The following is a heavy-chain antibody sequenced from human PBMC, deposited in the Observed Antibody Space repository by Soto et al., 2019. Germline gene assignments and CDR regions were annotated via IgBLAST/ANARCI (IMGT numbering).Heavy chain of an antibody. CDR2: IYYSGST. CDR3: AGGGGSSLVDY. CDR1: GGSISSSSYY. J-gene: IGHJ4*02. D-gene: IGHD3-10*01. Sequence: PSETLSLTCTVSGGSISSSSYYWGWIRQPPGKGLEWIGSIYYSGSTYYNPSLKSRVTISVDTSKNQFSLKLSSVTAADTAVYDGAGGGGSSLVDYWGQGTRVTVAS. V-gene: IGHV4-39*01.